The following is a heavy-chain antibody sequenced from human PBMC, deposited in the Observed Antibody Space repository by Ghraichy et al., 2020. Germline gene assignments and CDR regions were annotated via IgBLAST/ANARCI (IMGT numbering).Heavy chain of an antibody. CDR3: ARASYQFDSWFDS. V-gene: IGHV4-39*01. CDR1: GGSISRTSYY. D-gene: IGHD2-2*01. CDR2: IHYSGSA. Sequence: SETLSLTCTVSGGSISRTSYYWDWIRQPPGKGLEWIGSIHYSGSAYYNPSLKSRVTISVDTSKNQFSLKLPSVTAADPAVYYCARASYQFDSWFDSWGQETLVTVSS. J-gene: IGHJ5*01.